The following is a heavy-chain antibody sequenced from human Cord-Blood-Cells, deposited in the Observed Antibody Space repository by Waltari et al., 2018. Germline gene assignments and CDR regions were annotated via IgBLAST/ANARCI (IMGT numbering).Heavy chain of an antibody. CDR1: GFTFSSYW. Sequence: EVQLVESGGGLVQPGGSLRLSCAASGFTFSSYWMHWVRQAPGKGLVGVSRINSEGSSTSYADSVKGRFTISRDNAKNTLYLQMNSLRAEDTAVYYCARVLWGSGSYYFDYWGQGTLVTVSS. J-gene: IGHJ4*02. D-gene: IGHD3-10*01. CDR2: INSEGSST. V-gene: IGHV3-74*01. CDR3: ARVLWGSGSYYFDY.